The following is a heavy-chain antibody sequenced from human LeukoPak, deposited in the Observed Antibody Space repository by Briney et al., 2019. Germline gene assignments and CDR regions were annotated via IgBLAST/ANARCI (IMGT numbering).Heavy chain of an antibody. V-gene: IGHV3-9*01. CDR3: AKSLGAMVRGVPWFDP. D-gene: IGHD3-10*01. CDR1: GFTFDDYA. CDR2: ISWNSGSI. Sequence: PGRSLRLSCAASGFTFDDYAMHWLRQAPGKGLEWVSGISWNSGSIGYADSVKGRFTISRDNAKNSLYLQMNSLRAEDTALYYCAKSLGAMVRGVPWFDPWGQGTLVTVSS. J-gene: IGHJ5*02.